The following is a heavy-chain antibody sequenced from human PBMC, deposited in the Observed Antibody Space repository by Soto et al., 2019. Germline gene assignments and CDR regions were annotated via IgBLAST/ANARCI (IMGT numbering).Heavy chain of an antibody. Sequence: SETLSLTCTVSGGSISSYYWSWIRQPPGKGLEWIGYIYYSGSTNYNPSLKSRVTISVDTSKNQFSLKLSSVTAADTAVYYCARERGGYFDYWGQGTLVTVSS. D-gene: IGHD2-15*01. V-gene: IGHV4-59*01. CDR2: IYYSGST. CDR3: ARERGGYFDY. CDR1: GGSISSYY. J-gene: IGHJ4*02.